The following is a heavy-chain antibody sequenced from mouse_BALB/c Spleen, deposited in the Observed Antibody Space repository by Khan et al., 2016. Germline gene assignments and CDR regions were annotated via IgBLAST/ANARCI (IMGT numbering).Heavy chain of an antibody. Sequence: VQLQQPGAELVKPGASVKLSCTASGFNIKDTYMHWVKQRPEQGLEWIGRIDLANGNTKYDPKFQGKATITADTSSNTAYLQLSSLTSECTAVYYCASGTMTSMDYWGQGTTVTVTS. CDR1: GFNIKDTY. CDR3: ASGTMTSMDY. D-gene: IGHD2-4*01. CDR2: IDLANGNT. J-gene: IGHJ4*01. V-gene: IGHV14-3*02.